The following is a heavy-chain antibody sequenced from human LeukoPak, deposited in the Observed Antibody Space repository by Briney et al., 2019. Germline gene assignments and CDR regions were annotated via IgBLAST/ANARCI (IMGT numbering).Heavy chain of an antibody. CDR2: MNPNSGNT. V-gene: IGHV1-8*01. D-gene: IGHD2-21*01. Sequence: SSVKVSCKASGYTFTSYDINWLRQAPGQGLEGMGWMNPNSGNTGYAQKFQGRVTMTRNTSISTAYMELSSLRSEDTAVYYCARGRVVTDAFDIWGQGTMVTVSS. CDR3: ARGRVVTDAFDI. CDR1: GYTFTSYD. J-gene: IGHJ3*02.